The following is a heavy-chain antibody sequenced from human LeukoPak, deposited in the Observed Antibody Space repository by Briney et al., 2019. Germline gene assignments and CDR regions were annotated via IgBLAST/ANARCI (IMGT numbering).Heavy chain of an antibody. CDR3: ARDSKGYCSSTSCLHYYYYYYMDV. CDR2: VNPNSGGT. Sequence: ASVKVSCKASGYSFNDRYLHWVRQAPGQGLEWMGSVNPNSGGTNYAQKFQGRVTMTTDTSISTAYMELSRLRSDDTAVYYCARDSKGYCSSTSCLHYYYYYYMDVWGKGTTVTVSS. CDR1: GYSFNDRY. V-gene: IGHV1-2*02. J-gene: IGHJ6*03. D-gene: IGHD2-2*01.